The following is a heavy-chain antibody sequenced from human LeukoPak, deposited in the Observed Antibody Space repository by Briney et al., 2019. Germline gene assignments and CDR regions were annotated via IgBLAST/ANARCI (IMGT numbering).Heavy chain of an antibody. J-gene: IGHJ6*04. CDR1: GYTFTSYY. CDR3: ARDRGVVVRAARRGCGLDV. CDR2: INPSGGST. Sequence: GASVKVSCKASGYTFTSYYMHWVRQAPGQGLEWMGIINPSGGSTSYAQKFQGRVTMTRDTSTSTVYMELSSLRSEDTAVYYCARDRGVVVRAARRGCGLDVWGKGTTVTVSS. V-gene: IGHV1-46*01. D-gene: IGHD2-2*01.